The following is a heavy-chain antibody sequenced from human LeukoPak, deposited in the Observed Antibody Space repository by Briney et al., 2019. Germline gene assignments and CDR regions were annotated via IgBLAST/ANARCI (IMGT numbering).Heavy chain of an antibody. Sequence: GESLKISCKGSGYSFTSYWIGWVRQMPGKGLEWMGIIYPGDPDTTYSPSFQGQVTISVDKSISTAYLQWSSLKASDTAMYYCARRRDLYSGSYYPFDYWGQGTLVTVSS. D-gene: IGHD1-26*01. CDR2: IYPGDPDT. CDR3: ARRRDLYSGSYYPFDY. V-gene: IGHV5-51*01. J-gene: IGHJ4*02. CDR1: GYSFTSYW.